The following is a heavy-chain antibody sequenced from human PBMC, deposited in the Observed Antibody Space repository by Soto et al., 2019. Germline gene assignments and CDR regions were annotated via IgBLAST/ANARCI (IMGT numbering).Heavy chain of an antibody. CDR3: ARQGGYSYGSVSFDI. CDR1: GFTFSXYG. Sequence: QVQLVXSGGXVVQPGXXLRLXCAASGFTFSXYGMHXVRQAPGXXXXXVAVIWYDGSNKYYADSVKGRFTISRDNSKNTLYLQMNSLRAEDTAVYYCARQGGYSYGSVSFDIWGQGTMVTVSS. J-gene: IGHJ3*02. CDR2: IWYDGSNK. D-gene: IGHD5-18*01. V-gene: IGHV3-33*01.